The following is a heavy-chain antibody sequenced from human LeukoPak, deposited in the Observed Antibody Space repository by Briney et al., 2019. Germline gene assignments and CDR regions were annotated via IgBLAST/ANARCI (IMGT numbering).Heavy chain of an antibody. J-gene: IGHJ3*02. D-gene: IGHD3-10*01. CDR1: GYTFTSYG. CDR3: ARDPLPFSRLEKNAFDI. V-gene: IGHV1-46*01. CDR2: INPSGGST. Sequence: GASVKVSCKASGYTFTSYGISWVRQAPGQGLEWMGIINPSGGSTSYAQKFQGRVTMTRDMSTSTVYMELSSLRSEDAAVYYCARDPLPFSRLEKNAFDIWGQGTMVTVSS.